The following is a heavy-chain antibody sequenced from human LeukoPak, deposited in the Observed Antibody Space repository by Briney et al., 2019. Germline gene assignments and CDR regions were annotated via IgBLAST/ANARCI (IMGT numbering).Heavy chain of an antibody. CDR3: ASLSRDGWTYYFDY. J-gene: IGHJ4*02. CDR1: GGSISSGDYY. CDR2: IYYSGST. V-gene: IGHV4-30-4*01. D-gene: IGHD5-24*01. Sequence: PSETLSLTCTVSGGSISSGDYYWSWIRQPPGKGLEWIGHIYYSGSTYYNPSLKSRITISVDTSKNQFSLKLSPVTAADTAVYYCASLSRDGWTYYFDYWGQGTLVTVSS.